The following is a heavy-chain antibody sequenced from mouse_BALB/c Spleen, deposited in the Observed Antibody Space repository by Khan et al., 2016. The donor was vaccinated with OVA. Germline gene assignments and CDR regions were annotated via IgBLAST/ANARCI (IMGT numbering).Heavy chain of an antibody. V-gene: IGHV1-18*01. CDR1: GYTFTDYN. D-gene: IGHD1-1*01. Sequence: EVQLQQSGPELVKPGASVKIPCKASGYTFTDYNMDWVKQSHGKSLEWIGDINPNNGDTFYNQKFKGKATLTVDKSSSTAFMELRSLTSEDTAVYYWARTCYGSLGYWGQGTTLTVSS. CDR3: ARTCYGSLGY. CDR2: INPNNGDT. J-gene: IGHJ2*01.